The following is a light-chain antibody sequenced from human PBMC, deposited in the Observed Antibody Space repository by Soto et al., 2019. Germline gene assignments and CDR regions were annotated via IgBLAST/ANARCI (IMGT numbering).Light chain of an antibody. CDR2: AAS. J-gene: IGKJ1*01. Sequence: DIQMTQSPSSLSASVGDRVTMTCRASQSISNYLNWYQQKPGKAPKLLIYAASSLQSGVPSRFSGSGSGAEFTLTISSLQPDDFATYYCQQYNSYSPTFGQGTKVDI. CDR1: QSISNY. V-gene: IGKV1-39*01. CDR3: QQYNSYSPT.